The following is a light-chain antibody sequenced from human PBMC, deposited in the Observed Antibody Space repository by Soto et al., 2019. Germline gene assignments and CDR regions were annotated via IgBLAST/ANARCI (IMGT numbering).Light chain of an antibody. CDR1: SSDVGAYNY. CDR3: CSYAGSDTYVV. V-gene: IGLV2-11*01. J-gene: IGLJ2*01. Sequence: QSALTQPRSVSGSPGQSGTISCTGTSSDVGAYNYVSWYQQYPDKAPKLMIYDVTKRPSGIPDRFSGSKSGNTASLTISGLQSEDEADYYCCSYAGSDTYVVLGGGTQLTVL. CDR2: DVT.